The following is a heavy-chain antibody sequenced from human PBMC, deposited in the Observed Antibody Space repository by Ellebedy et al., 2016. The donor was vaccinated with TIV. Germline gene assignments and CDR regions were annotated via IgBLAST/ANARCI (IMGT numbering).Heavy chain of an antibody. J-gene: IGHJ5*02. CDR3: ARDTLAITMVRGVIRDWFGP. V-gene: IGHV1-2*02. D-gene: IGHD3-10*01. CDR2: INPNSGGT. Sequence: ASVKVSXXASGYTFTGYYMHWVRQAPGQGLEWMGWINPNSGGTNYAQKFQGRVTMTRDTSISTAYMELSRLRSDDTAVYYCARDTLAITMVRGVIRDWFGPWGQGTLVTVSS. CDR1: GYTFTGYY.